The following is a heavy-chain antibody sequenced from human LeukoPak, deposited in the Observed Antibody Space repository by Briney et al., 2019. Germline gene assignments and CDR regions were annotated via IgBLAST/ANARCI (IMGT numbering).Heavy chain of an antibody. Sequence: ASVKVSCKASGYTFTSYGISWVRQAPGQGLEWMGIINPSGGSTSYAQKFQGRVTMTRDMSTSTVYMELSSLRSEDTAVYYCAKGRLESKYSGYDEDYWGQGTLVTVSS. D-gene: IGHD5-12*01. CDR3: AKGRLESKYSGYDEDY. V-gene: IGHV1-46*01. J-gene: IGHJ4*02. CDR1: GYTFTSYG. CDR2: INPSGGST.